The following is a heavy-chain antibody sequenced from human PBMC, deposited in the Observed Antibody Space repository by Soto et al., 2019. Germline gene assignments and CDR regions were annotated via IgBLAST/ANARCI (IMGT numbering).Heavy chain of an antibody. CDR3: ARGNKAGYCSSTSCQRPFDY. J-gene: IGHJ4*02. CDR1: GGSISSGGYY. CDR2: IYYSGST. Sequence: SETLSLTCTVSGGSISSGGYYWSWIRQHPGKGLEWIGYIYYSGSTNYNPSLKSRVTISVDTSKNQFSLKLSSVTAADTAVYYCARGNKAGYCSSTSCQRPFDYWGQGTLVTVSS. V-gene: IGHV4-61*08. D-gene: IGHD2-2*01.